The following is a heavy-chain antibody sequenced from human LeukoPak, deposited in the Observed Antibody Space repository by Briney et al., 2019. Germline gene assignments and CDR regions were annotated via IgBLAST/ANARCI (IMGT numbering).Heavy chain of an antibody. CDR2: ISSSSSYI. D-gene: IGHD3-22*01. CDR1: GFTFSSYS. Sequence: GGSLRLSCAASGFTFSSYSMNWVRRAPGKGLEWVSSISSSSSYIYYADSVKGRFTITRDNAKNSLYLQMNSLRAEDTAVYYCASPYYYDSSGTGAFDIWGQGAMVTVSS. V-gene: IGHV3-21*01. CDR3: ASPYYYDSSGTGAFDI. J-gene: IGHJ3*02.